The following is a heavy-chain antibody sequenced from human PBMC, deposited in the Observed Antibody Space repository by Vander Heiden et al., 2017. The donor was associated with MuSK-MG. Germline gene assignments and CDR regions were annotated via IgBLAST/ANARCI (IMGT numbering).Heavy chain of an antibody. Sequence: EVHLVQSGAAVKRTGASLNISCKASGYSFPHYWIAWVRQMPGRGLEWMGIVYPDDSETKDSPSFQGQVTISADRSNDIAYLEWRSLTASDTAMYYCARLRRQYSYGDYYYYGLDVWGQGTTVTVSS. CDR2: VYPDDSET. CDR3: ARLRRQYSYGDYYYYGLDV. J-gene: IGHJ6*02. D-gene: IGHD5-18*01. V-gene: IGHV5-51*01. CDR1: GYSFPHYW.